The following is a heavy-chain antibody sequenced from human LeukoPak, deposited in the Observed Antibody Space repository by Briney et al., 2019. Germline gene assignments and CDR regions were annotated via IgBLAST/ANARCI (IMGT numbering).Heavy chain of an antibody. J-gene: IGHJ5*02. Sequence: GGSLRLSCAASGFTFSSYAMSWVRQAPGKGLEWVSAISGSGGSTYYADSLKGRFTISRDNSKNTLYLQMTSLRAEDTAVYYGAKGAHYDFWKFDPWGQGTLVTVSS. CDR1: GFTFSSYA. CDR3: AKGAHYDFWKFDP. V-gene: IGHV3-23*01. CDR2: ISGSGGST. D-gene: IGHD3-3*01.